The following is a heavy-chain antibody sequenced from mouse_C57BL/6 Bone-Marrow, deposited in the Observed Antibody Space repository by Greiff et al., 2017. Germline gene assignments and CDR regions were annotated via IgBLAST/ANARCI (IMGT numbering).Heavy chain of an antibody. CDR1: GYTFTSYW. D-gene: IGHD2-4*01. Sequence: QVQLKQPGAELVKPGASVKLSCKASGYTFTSYWMQWVKQRPGQGLEWIGEIDPSDSYTNYNQKFKGKATLTVDTSSSPAYMQLSSLTSEDSAVYYCAREKGNYDYDFAYWGQGTLVTVSA. CDR3: AREKGNYDYDFAY. CDR2: IDPSDSYT. J-gene: IGHJ3*01. V-gene: IGHV1-50*01.